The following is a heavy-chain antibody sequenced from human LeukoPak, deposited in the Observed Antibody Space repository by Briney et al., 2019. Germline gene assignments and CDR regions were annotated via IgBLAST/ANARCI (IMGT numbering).Heavy chain of an antibody. CDR2: IYTSGST. Sequence: PSETLSLTCTVSGGSISSYYWSWIRQPAGKGLEWIGRIYTSGSTNYNPSLKSRVTISVDTSKNQFSLKLSSVTAADTAVYYCARHKKLGIAVAGTGFDYWGQGTLVTVSS. D-gene: IGHD6-19*01. V-gene: IGHV4-4*07. J-gene: IGHJ4*02. CDR3: ARHKKLGIAVAGTGFDY. CDR1: GGSISSYY.